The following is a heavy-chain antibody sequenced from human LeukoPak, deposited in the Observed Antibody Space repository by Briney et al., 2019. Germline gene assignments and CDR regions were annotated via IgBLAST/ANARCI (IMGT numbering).Heavy chain of an antibody. CDR2: ISSSGSTI. Sequence: PGGSLRLSCAASGFTFSSYEMNWVRKAPGKGLEWVSYISSSGSTIYYADSVKGRFTISRDNAKNSLFLQMNSLRAEDTAVYYCARDVYGSSWYEEVDYWGRGTLVTVSS. CDR1: GFTFSSYE. V-gene: IGHV3-48*03. D-gene: IGHD6-13*01. J-gene: IGHJ4*02. CDR3: ARDVYGSSWYEEVDY.